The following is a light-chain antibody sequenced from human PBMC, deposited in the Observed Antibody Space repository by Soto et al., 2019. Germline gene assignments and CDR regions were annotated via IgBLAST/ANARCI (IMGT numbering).Light chain of an antibody. J-gene: IGLJ3*02. CDR3: ETWDSNTWV. CDR2: LEGRGSY. CDR1: SGHSSYI. Sequence: QLVLTQSSSASASLGSSVKLTCTLSSGHSSYIIAWHQQQPGKAPRYLMNLEGRGSYNKGSGIPDRFSGSSSGPDRYLTISNLQFEEEADYYCETWDSNTWVFGGGTKLTVL. V-gene: IGLV4-60*02.